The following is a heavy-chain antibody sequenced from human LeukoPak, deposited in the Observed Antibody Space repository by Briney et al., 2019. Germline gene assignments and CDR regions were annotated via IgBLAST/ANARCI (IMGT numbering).Heavy chain of an antibody. D-gene: IGHD1-1*01. V-gene: IGHV3-23*01. CDR3: ARANWVSNADAVW. J-gene: IGHJ4*02. CDR1: GFSFTNYA. Sequence: GGSLRVSCAAPGFSFTNYAMSWVRQAPARGPEWVSSLRGDGETFYADSVKGRFALSRDDSRNTVYLQLNNLRVEDTGIYYCARANWVSNADAVWWGQGTQVTVSP. CDR2: LRGDGET.